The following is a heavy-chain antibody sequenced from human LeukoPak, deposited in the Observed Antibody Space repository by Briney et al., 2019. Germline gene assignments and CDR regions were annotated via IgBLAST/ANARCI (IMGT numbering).Heavy chain of an antibody. CDR1: GYTFTGYY. V-gene: IGHV1-2*02. CDR2: INPNSGGT. Sequence: GASVKVSCKASGYTFTGYYIHWVRQAPGQGLEWMGWINPNSGGTNYAQKFQGRVTMTRDTSISTAYMELSRLRSDDTAVYYCARDYYDSSGYYACLGYWGQGTLVTVSS. CDR3: ARDYYDSSGYYACLGY. D-gene: IGHD3-22*01. J-gene: IGHJ4*02.